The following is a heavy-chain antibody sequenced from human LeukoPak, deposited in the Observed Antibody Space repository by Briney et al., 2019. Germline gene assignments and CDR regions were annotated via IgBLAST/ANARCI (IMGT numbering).Heavy chain of an antibody. CDR1: GYTFTSYA. CDR3: ATVAPSYYFDY. D-gene: IGHD5-12*01. V-gene: IGHV7-4-1*02. J-gene: IGHJ4*02. Sequence: ASVKVSCKASGYTFTSYAMNWVRQAPGQGLEWMGWINTNTGNPTYAQGFTGRFVFSLDTSVSTSYLQISSLKAEDTAVYYCATVAPSYYFDYWGQGTLVTVSS. CDR2: INTNTGNP.